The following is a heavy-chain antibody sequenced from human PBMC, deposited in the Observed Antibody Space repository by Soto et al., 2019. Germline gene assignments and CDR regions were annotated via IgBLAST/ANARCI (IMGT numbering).Heavy chain of an antibody. CDR1: GGSLRSGGYS. D-gene: IGHD3-9*01. CDR2: IYHSGST. V-gene: IGHV4-30-2*01. CDR3: ARGGKVRYFDWLPEIWGYFGFDY. Sequence: ASETPSPPSAVSGGSLRSGGYSWSWIRQPPGEGLEWIGYIYHSGSTNYNPSLKSRVTISVDTSKNQFSLKLSSVTAADTAVYYCARGGKVRYFDWLPEIWGYFGFDYWGQGTLVTVSS. J-gene: IGHJ4*02.